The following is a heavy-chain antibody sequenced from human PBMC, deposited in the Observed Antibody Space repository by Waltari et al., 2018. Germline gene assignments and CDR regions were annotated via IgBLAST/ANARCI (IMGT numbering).Heavy chain of an antibody. CDR3: ARDKGGFDY. CDR2: MNSDGSSK. D-gene: IGHD1-26*01. Sequence: EVQLVESGGGLVQPGGSLRLSWAASGFTFSSYWLHWVRQAPGKGLGWFSRMNSDGSSKSYADSVKGRFTISRDNAKNTLYLQMNSLRAEDTAVYYCARDKGGFDYWGQGTLVTVSS. V-gene: IGHV3-74*01. J-gene: IGHJ4*02. CDR1: GFTFSSYW.